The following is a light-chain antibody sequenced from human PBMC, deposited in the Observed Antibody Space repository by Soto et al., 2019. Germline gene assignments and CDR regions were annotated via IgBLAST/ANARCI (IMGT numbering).Light chain of an antibody. J-gene: IGKJ4*01. V-gene: IGKV3-20*01. CDR2: GAS. Sequence: EIVLTQSPGTLSLSPGERATISCRASQSVSSSYLAWYQQKLGQAPRLLIYGASSRATGIPDRFSGSGSGTDFTLTFSRLEPEDFAVYYCQQYGSSPLTFGGGTKVDIK. CDR3: QQYGSSPLT. CDR1: QSVSSSY.